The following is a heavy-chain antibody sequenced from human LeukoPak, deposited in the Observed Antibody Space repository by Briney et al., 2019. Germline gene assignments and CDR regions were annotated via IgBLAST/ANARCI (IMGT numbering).Heavy chain of an antibody. V-gene: IGHV4-59*01. D-gene: IGHD2-15*01. CDR2: IYYSGST. CDR1: GCTINNYY. J-gene: IGHJ6*03. CDR3: ARTTEGYCRGRNCYSYYNYMDA. Sequence: SETLSLTCAVSGCTINNYYWSWIRQPPGKGLEWIGYIYYSGSTNYNPYLKSRVTISVDTSKNQFSLKLSTVTAADTAVYYCARTTEGYCRGRNCYSYYNYMDAWGKGTTVTVSS.